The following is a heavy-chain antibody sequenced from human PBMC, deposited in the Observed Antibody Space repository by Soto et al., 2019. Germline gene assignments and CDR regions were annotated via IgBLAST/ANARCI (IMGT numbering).Heavy chain of an antibody. Sequence: LVQSGPEVKTPGASVKVSCKTSGYTFTDYYIHWVRQAPGQGLEWMGWINPTSGGTNYAQKFQGKIPVSRDTSINPASLEVSRLRSDDTAVYYCAREIYGSGTANDYWGQGTLVTFSS. V-gene: IGHV1-2*02. J-gene: IGHJ4*02. D-gene: IGHD3-10*01. CDR3: AREIYGSGTANDY. CDR1: GYTFTDYY. CDR2: INPTSGGT.